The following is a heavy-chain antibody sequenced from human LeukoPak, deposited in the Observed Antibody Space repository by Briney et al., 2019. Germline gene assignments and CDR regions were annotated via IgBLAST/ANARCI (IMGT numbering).Heavy chain of an antibody. CDR3: ARRGWDSSPGGFDP. Sequence: SETLSLTCAVYGGSFSGYYWSWIRQPPGKGLEWIGEIYHSGSTNYNPSLKSRVTISVDKSKNQFSLKLSSVTAADTAVYYCARRGWDSSPGGFDPWGQGTLVTVSS. J-gene: IGHJ5*02. D-gene: IGHD3-22*01. V-gene: IGHV4-34*01. CDR1: GGSFSGYY. CDR2: IYHSGST.